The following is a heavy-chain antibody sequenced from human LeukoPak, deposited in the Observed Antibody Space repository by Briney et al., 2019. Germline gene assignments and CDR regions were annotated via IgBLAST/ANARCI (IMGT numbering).Heavy chain of an antibody. CDR2: IYYSGSA. CDR1: GGSISSSSYY. V-gene: IGHV4-39*01. CDR3: ARHVGSGSYFDY. Sequence: PSETLSLTCTVSGGSISSSSYYWGWIRQPPGKGLEWIGSIYYSGSAYYSPSLKSRVTISVDTSETQFSLKLSSVTAADTAVYYCARHVGSGSYFDYWGQGTLVTVSS. D-gene: IGHD1-26*01. J-gene: IGHJ4*02.